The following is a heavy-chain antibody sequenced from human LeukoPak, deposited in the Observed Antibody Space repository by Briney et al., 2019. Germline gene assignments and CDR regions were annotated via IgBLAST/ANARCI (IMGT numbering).Heavy chain of an antibody. J-gene: IGHJ4*02. V-gene: IGHV1-2*02. CDR1: GYTFTGYY. Sequence: GASVKVSCKASGYTFTGYYMHWVRQAPGQGLEWMGWINPNCGGTNYAQKFQGRVTMTRDTSISTAYMELSRLRSDDTAVYYCASLFARGSYYAHYWGQGTLVTVSS. D-gene: IGHD1-26*01. CDR3: ASLFARGSYYAHY. CDR2: INPNCGGT.